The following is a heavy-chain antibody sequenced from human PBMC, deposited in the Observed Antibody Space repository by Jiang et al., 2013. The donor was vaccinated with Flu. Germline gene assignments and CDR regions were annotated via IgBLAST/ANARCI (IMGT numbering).Heavy chain of an antibody. CDR2: IYDGGST. D-gene: IGHD1-26*01. V-gene: IGHV4-59*01. CDR3: AGEPRGSYRFDY. CDR1: GTFISTYY. Sequence: GPGLVNPSETLSLTCTVSGTFISTYYWSWIRQPPGKGLEWIGYIYDGGSTIYNPSLKSRVTISKDTSKNQFSLKLTSVTAADTAVYYCAGEPRGSYRFDYWGQGTLVTVSS. J-gene: IGHJ4*02.